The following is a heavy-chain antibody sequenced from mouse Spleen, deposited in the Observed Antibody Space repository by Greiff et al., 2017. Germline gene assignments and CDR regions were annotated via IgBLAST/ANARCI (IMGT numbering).Heavy chain of an antibody. CDR2: IDPSDSET. J-gene: IGHJ2*01. CDR3: AREGDITTVVYFDY. CDR1: GYTFTSYW. V-gene: IGHV1-52*01. Sequence: QVQLQQPGAELVRPGSSVKLSCKASGYTFTSYWMHWVKQRPIQGLEWIGNIDPSDSETHYNQKFKDKATLTVDKSSSTAYMQLSSLTSEDSAVYYCAREGDITTVVYFDYWGQGTTLTVSS. D-gene: IGHD1-1*01.